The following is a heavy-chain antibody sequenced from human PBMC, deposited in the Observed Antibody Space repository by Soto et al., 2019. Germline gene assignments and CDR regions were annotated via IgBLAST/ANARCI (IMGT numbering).Heavy chain of an antibody. CDR2: ISSNGGST. Sequence: GGSLRLSCSASGFTFSSYAMHWVRQAPGKGLEYVSAISSNGGSTYYADSVKGRFTISRDNSKNTLYLQMSSLRAEDTVVYYCVNSLSNYALNNWFDPWGQGTLVTVSS. J-gene: IGHJ5*02. D-gene: IGHD4-4*01. CDR1: GFTFSSYA. V-gene: IGHV3-64D*06. CDR3: VNSLSNYALNNWFDP.